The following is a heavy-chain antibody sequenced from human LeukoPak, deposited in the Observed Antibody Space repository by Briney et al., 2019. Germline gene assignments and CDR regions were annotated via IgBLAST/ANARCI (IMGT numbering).Heavy chain of an antibody. D-gene: IGHD6-19*01. CDR2: INHSGST. Sequence: SETLSLTCAVYGGSFSGYYWSWIRQPPGKGLEWIGEINHSGSTNYNPSLKSRVTISVDTSKNQFSLKLSSVTAADTAVYYCARGYSSVRGAFDIWGQGIMVTVSS. CDR1: GGSFSGYY. J-gene: IGHJ3*02. V-gene: IGHV4-34*01. CDR3: ARGYSSVRGAFDI.